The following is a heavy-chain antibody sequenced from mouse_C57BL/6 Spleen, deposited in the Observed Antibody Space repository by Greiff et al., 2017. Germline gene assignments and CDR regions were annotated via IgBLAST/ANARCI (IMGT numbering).Heavy chain of an antibody. V-gene: IGHV1-26*01. CDR3: ARRLLLYFDY. CDR1: GYTFTDYY. Sequence: EVQLQQSGPELVKPGASVKISCKASGYTFTDYYMHWVKQSHGKSLEWIGDINPNNGGTSYNQKFKGKATLTVDKSSSTAYFENRSLTSEDSAVYYCARRLLLYFDYWGQGTTLTVSS. CDR2: INPNNGGT. D-gene: IGHD2-3*01. J-gene: IGHJ2*01.